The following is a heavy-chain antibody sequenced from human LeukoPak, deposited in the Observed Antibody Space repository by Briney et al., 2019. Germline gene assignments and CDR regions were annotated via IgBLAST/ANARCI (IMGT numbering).Heavy chain of an antibody. Sequence: PSETLSLTCTVPGGSISSYYWSWIRQPPGKGLEWIGYIYDSGSTNYNPPLKGRVTISVDTSKNHFSLKRSSVTAADTAVYYCARASSSGYYYYGMDVWGQGTTVTVSS. J-gene: IGHJ6*02. V-gene: IGHV4-59*08. CDR2: IYDSGST. D-gene: IGHD6-13*01. CDR1: GGSISSYY. CDR3: ARASSSGYYYYGMDV.